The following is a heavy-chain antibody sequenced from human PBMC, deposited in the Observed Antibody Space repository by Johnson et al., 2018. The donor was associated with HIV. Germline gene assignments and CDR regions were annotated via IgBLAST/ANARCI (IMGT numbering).Heavy chain of an antibody. CDR2: IGTAGDT. V-gene: IGHV3-13*01. Sequence: VQLVESGGGLVQPGGSLRLSCAASGFTFSSYDMHWVRQATGKGLEWVSAIGTAGDTYYPGSVKGRFTISRDNAKNSLYLQMNSLRAGDTAVYYCARDPNARYYDILTGYYIYAFDIWGQGTMVTVSS. CDR3: ARDPNARYYDILTGYYIYAFDI. D-gene: IGHD3-9*01. J-gene: IGHJ3*02. CDR1: GFTFSSYD.